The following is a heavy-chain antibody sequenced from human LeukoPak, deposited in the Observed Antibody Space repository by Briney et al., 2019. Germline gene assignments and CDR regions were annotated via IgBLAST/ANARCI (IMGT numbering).Heavy chain of an antibody. CDR3: ARALGYPDY. CDR1: GGSFSGYY. CDR2: INHSGST. Sequence: SETLSLTCAVYGGSFSGYYWSWIRQPPGKGLEWIGEINHSGSTNYNPSLKGRVTISVDTSKNQFSLKLSSVTAADTAVYYCARALGYPDYWGQGTLVTVSS. D-gene: IGHD3-16*01. V-gene: IGHV4-34*01. J-gene: IGHJ4*02.